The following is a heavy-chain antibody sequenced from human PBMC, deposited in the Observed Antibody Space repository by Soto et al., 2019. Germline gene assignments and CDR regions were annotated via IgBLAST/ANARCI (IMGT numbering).Heavy chain of an antibody. CDR1: GGSISSYY. D-gene: IGHD1-26*01. CDR2: IYYSGST. Sequence: SETLSLTCTVSGGSISSYYWSWIRQPPGKGLEWIGYIYYSGSTNYNPSLKSRVTISVDTSKNQFSLKLSSVTAADTAVYYCAVGARWGPRGLDYWGQGTLVTVSS. CDR3: AVGARWGPRGLDY. J-gene: IGHJ4*02. V-gene: IGHV4-59*12.